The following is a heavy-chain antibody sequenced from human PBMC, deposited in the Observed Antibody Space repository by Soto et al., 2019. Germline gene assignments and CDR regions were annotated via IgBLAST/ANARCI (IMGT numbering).Heavy chain of an antibody. CDR1: GFTFSSYA. CDR3: AIDLRGIHDYKWGSPYFDY. CDR2: ISGSGGST. Sequence: PGGYLGLSCAASGFTFSSYAMSWVRQAPGKGLEWVSGISGSGGSTYYADSVKGRYTTSRDNSKNTLYQQMNSLRAKDTAVYYCAIDLRGIHDYKWGSPYFDYWCHGPLSPSLQ. J-gene: IGHJ4*01. V-gene: IGHV3-23*01. D-gene: IGHD3-16*01.